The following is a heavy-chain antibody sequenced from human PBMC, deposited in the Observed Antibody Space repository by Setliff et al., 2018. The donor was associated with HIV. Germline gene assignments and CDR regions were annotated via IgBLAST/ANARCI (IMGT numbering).Heavy chain of an antibody. Sequence: PSETLSLTCAVSGYSISSGYYWGWIRQSPGKGLEWIGNIHHSGSTYYNPSLKSRVSISVDKSKNHLSLDLTSVTAADSAVYYCARSKSTDYDYYDSTGGRLGAFDIWGQGTMVT. D-gene: IGHD3-22*01. V-gene: IGHV4-38-2*01. J-gene: IGHJ3*02. CDR1: GYSISSGYY. CDR2: IHHSGST. CDR3: ARSKSTDYDYYDSTGGRLGAFDI.